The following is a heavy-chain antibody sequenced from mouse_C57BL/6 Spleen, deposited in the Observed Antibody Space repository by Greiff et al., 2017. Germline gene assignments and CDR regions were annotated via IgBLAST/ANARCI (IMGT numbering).Heavy chain of an antibody. CDR1: GYTFTSYW. D-gene: IGHD1-1*01. CDR2: IHPNSGST. CDR3: ARLAYYYGSNYFDY. V-gene: IGHV1-64*01. Sequence: VQLQQPGAELVKPGASVKLSCKASGYTFTSYWMHWVKQRPGQGLEWIGMIHPNSGSTNYNEKFKSKATLTVDKSSSTAYMQLSSLTSEDSAVYYCARLAYYYGSNYFDYWGQGTTLTVSS. J-gene: IGHJ2*01.